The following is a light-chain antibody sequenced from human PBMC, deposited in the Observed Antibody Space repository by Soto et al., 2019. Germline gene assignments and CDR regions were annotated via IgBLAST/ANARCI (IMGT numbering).Light chain of an antibody. J-gene: IGKJ1*01. CDR3: QQFGSSPWA. CDR2: GAS. V-gene: IGKV3-20*01. CDR1: QSVTSAY. Sequence: EIVLTQSPGTLSLSPGDRATLSCRASQSVTSAYVAWCQQKPGQAPRLLIYGASRRAIGIPDRFSGSGSGTDFTLTISRLETEDFAVYYSQQFGSSPWAFGQGTKVEIK.